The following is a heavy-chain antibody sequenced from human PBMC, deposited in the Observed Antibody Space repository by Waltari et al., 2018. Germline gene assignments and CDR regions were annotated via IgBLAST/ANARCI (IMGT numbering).Heavy chain of an antibody. D-gene: IGHD6-13*01. CDR1: GGSISSSNW. J-gene: IGHJ4*02. V-gene: IGHV4-4*02. Sequence: QVQLQESGPGLVKPSGTLSLPCAVSGGSISSSNWWSWVRQPPGKGLGWIGEIDHRGGTNNNPSPRSRDTISVDKSKNQFSLKLGSVTAADTAVYYCARAAAGTGGGYWGQGTLVTVSS. CDR3: ARAAAGTGGGY. CDR2: IDHRGGT.